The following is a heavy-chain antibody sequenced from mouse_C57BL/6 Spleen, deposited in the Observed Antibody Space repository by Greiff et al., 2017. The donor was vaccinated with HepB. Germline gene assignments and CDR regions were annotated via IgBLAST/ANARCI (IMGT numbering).Heavy chain of an antibody. CDR2: ISSGSSTI. CDR1: GFTFSDYG. CDR3: ARAYGSTYWYFDV. J-gene: IGHJ1*03. V-gene: IGHV5-17*01. D-gene: IGHD1-1*01. Sequence: EVQLVESGGGLVKPGGSLKLSCAASGFTFSDYGMHWVRQAPEKGLEWVAYISSGSSTIYYADTVKGRFTISRDNAKNNLFLQMTSLRSEDTAMYYCARAYGSTYWYFDVWGTGTTVTVSS.